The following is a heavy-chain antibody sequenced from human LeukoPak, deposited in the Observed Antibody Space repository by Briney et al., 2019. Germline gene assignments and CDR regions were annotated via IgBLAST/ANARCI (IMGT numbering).Heavy chain of an antibody. CDR2: IYPGNSNT. CDR1: GYSFTKYW. CDR3: ARLEDYKFDS. J-gene: IGHJ4*02. V-gene: IGHV5-51*01. D-gene: IGHD4-11*01. Sequence: HGESLKISCKGSGYSFTKYWIGWVRQMPGKGLEWMGIIYPGNSNTGYSPSFQGQVTISADKSISTAYLQWSSLKASDTAMYYCARLEDYKFDSWGQGTLVTVSS.